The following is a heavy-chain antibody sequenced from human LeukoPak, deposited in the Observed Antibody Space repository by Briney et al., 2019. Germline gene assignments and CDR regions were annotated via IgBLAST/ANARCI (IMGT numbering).Heavy chain of an antibody. J-gene: IGHJ4*02. Sequence: SQTLSLTCAISGDSVSSSSAAWNWLRQSPSRGLEWLGRTYYRSKWYDDYAESVKSRITINPDTSKNQFSLQLNSVTPEDTAVYYCARDGKAGGRLDYWGQGTLVTVSS. CDR1: GDSVSSSSAA. V-gene: IGHV6-1*01. D-gene: IGHD4-23*01. CDR3: ARDGKAGGRLDY. CDR2: TYYRSKWYD.